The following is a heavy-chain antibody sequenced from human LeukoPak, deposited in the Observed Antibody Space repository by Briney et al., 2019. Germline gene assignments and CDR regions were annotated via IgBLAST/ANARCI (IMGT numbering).Heavy chain of an antibody. V-gene: IGHV1-69*04. Sequence: SVKVSCKASGGTFSSYTISWVRQAPGQGLEWMGRIIPILGIANYAQKFQGRVTITADKSTSTAYMELSSLRSEDTAVYYCARDGNDILTGHYFDYWGQGTLVTVSS. J-gene: IGHJ4*02. CDR1: GGTFSSYT. CDR2: IIPILGIA. D-gene: IGHD3-9*01. CDR3: ARDGNDILTGHYFDY.